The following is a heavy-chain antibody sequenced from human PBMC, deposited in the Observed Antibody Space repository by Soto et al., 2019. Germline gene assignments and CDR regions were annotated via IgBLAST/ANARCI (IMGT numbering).Heavy chain of an antibody. V-gene: IGHV2-5*02. D-gene: IGHD6-19*01. CDR1: GFSLSSTRVA. Sequence: QITLKESGPTLVKPTQTLTLTCTFSGFSLSSTRVAVGWIRQPPGKALEWLALIYWDDDKRYSPFLKSRLTIPKDTSKNQAVLTMTNMDPVDTATYYCAHSVVAGLGYYFDYWGQGTLVTVSS. J-gene: IGHJ4*02. CDR2: IYWDDDK. CDR3: AHSVVAGLGYYFDY.